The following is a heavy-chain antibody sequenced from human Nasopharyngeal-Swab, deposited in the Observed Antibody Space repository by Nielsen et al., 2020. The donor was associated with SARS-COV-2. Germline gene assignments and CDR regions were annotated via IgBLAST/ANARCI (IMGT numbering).Heavy chain of an antibody. Sequence: WIRQSPSRGLEWLGRTYYRSKWYNDYAVSARSRITINPDTTKNQFSLQLNSVTPEDTAVYYCARDLPDIWFGELSFLGWFDPWGQGTLVTVSS. V-gene: IGHV6-1*01. J-gene: IGHJ5*02. CDR3: ARDLPDIWFGELSFLGWFDP. D-gene: IGHD3-10*01. CDR2: TYYRSKWYN.